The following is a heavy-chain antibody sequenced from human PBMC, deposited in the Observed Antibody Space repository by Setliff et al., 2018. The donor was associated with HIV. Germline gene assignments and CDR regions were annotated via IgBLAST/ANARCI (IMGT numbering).Heavy chain of an antibody. CDR1: GGSASNSRYY. D-gene: IGHD3-22*01. V-gene: IGHV4-39*01. CDR3: ASRVYYYDSNNFLREEGFDP. CDR2: IYYNEKT. Sequence: SETLSLTCTVSGGSASNSRYYWAWIRQPPGKGLEYIGSIYYNEKTYYSPSLKSRVTISIDTSKNQFSLNLTSVTAADSAVYYCASRVYYYDSNNFLREEGFDPWGQGTLVTDS. J-gene: IGHJ5*02.